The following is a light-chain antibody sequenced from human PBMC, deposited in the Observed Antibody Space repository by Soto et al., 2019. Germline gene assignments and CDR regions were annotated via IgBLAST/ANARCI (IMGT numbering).Light chain of an antibody. J-gene: IGLJ1*01. Sequence: QSALTQPPSVSGSPGPSVTISCTGTSSDVGSYNRVSWYQQPPGTARKLMIYEVSNRPSGVPDRFSVSKSGNTASLTISGLQAEDEAGYYCSSYTTSSTHVLGTGTKLTVL. CDR3: SSYTTSSTHV. CDR1: SSDVGSYNR. V-gene: IGLV2-18*02. CDR2: EVS.